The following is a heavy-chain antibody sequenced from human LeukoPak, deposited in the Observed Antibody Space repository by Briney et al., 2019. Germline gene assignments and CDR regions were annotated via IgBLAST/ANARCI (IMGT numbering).Heavy chain of an antibody. CDR2: IQYDGSNK. V-gene: IGHV3-30*02. J-gene: IGHJ2*01. D-gene: IGHD6-19*01. CDR3: ARPAVAGAYWYFDL. CDR1: GFTFNNYG. Sequence: GGSLRLSCAASGFTFNNYGMHWVRQAPGKGLEWVALIQYDGSNKYYADSVKGRFTITRDNSKNTLYLQMNSLRAEDTAVYYCARPAVAGAYWYFDLWGRGTLVTVSS.